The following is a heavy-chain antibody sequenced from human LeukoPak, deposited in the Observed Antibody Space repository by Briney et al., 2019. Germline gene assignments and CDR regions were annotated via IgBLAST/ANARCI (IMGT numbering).Heavy chain of an antibody. J-gene: IGHJ6*02. V-gene: IGHV3-30*04. D-gene: IGHD3-10*02. CDR1: GFTFSSYA. Sequence: GGSLRLSCAASGFTFSSYAMHWVRQAPGKGLEWVAVISYDGSNKYYADSVKGRFTISRDNSKNTLYLQMNSLRAEDTAVYYCARVITTVGYYYYYGMDVWGQGTTVTVSS. CDR2: ISYDGSNK. CDR3: ARVITTVGYYYYYGMDV.